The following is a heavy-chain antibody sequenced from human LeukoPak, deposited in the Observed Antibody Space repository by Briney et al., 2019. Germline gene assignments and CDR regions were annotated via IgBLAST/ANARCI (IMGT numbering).Heavy chain of an antibody. CDR1: GFPFSESW. J-gene: IGHJ6*02. V-gene: IGHV3-7*01. D-gene: IGHD1-1*01. CDR3: ATYINWVAGDV. CDR2: INHEGGGI. Sequence: GSLRLSFAASGFPFSESWMSWVRQVPGQGLEWVAHINHEGGGIQYVDSVKGRFTISRDNAKGSVYLQMNSLRAEDTAIYHCATYINWVAGDVWGQGTTVIVSS.